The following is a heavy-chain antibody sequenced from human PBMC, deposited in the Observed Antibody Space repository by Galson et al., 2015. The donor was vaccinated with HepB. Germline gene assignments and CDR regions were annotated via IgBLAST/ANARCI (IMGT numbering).Heavy chain of an antibody. CDR3: TTGSPHYDTQKG. V-gene: IGHV3-15*01. CDR1: GFTFSNAW. D-gene: IGHD3-22*01. Sequence: SLRLSCAAYGFTFSNAWMSWVRQAPGKGLEWVGRIKSKTDGGTTDYAAPVKGRFTISRDDSKNTLYLQMNSLKTEDTAVYYCTTGSPHYDTQKGWGQGTLVTVSS. CDR2: IKSKTDGGTT. J-gene: IGHJ4*02.